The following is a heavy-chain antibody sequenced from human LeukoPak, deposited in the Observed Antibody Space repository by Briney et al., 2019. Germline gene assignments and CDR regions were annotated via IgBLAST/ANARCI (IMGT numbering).Heavy chain of an antibody. CDR1: GGSVSSGNYY. CDR2: IYHTGST. V-gene: IGHV4-61*01. Sequence: SETLSLTCTVSGGSVSSGNYYWTWIRQPPGEGLEWIGYIYHTGSTNYNPSLKSRVTMSVETSKNQFSLKLRSVTAADTAVYYCARYTAVAGRLGYWGQGTLVTVSS. D-gene: IGHD6-19*01. J-gene: IGHJ4*02. CDR3: ARYTAVAGRLGY.